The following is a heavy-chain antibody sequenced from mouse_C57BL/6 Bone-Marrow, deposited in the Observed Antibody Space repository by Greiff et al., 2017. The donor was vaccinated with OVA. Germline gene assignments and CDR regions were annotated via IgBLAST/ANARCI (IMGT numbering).Heavy chain of an antibody. Sequence: QVQLKQPGAELVKPGASVKMSCTASGYTFTSYWITWVKQRPGQGLEWIGDIYPGSGSTNYNEKFKSKATLTVDTSSSTAYMQLSSLTSEDSAVYYCAREGYYYGSSPWFAYWGQGTLVTVSA. J-gene: IGHJ3*01. CDR2: IYPGSGST. V-gene: IGHV1-55*01. D-gene: IGHD1-1*01. CDR1: GYTFTSYW. CDR3: AREGYYYGSSPWFAY.